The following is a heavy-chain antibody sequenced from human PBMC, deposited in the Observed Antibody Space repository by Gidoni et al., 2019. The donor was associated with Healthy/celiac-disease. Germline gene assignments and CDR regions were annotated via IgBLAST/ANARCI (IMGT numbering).Heavy chain of an antibody. J-gene: IGHJ3*02. V-gene: IGHV3-21*01. D-gene: IGHD2-15*01. CDR1: GFTFRSYS. CDR2: ISSSSSYI. Sequence: EVQLVESGGGLVKPGGSLRPSCAASGFTFRSYSMNWVRQAPGKGLEWVSSISSSSSYIYYADSVKGRFTISRDNAKNSLYLQMNSLRAEDTAVYYCARDRIIYENDAFDIWGQGTMVTVSS. CDR3: ARDRIIYENDAFDI.